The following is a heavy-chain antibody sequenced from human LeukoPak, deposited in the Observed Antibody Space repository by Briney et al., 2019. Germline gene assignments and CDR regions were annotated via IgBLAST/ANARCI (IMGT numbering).Heavy chain of an antibody. V-gene: IGHV2-5*01. J-gene: IGHJ3*02. CDR2: IYWNDDK. Sequence: ESGPTLANPTQTLTLTCTFSGFSLSTSGVGVGWIRQPPGKALEWLALIYWNDDKRYSPSLKSRLTITKDTSKNQVVLTMTNMDPVDTATYYCARYTVTLSDDAFDIWGQGTMVTVSS. CDR1: GFSLSTSGVG. D-gene: IGHD4-17*01. CDR3: ARYTVTLSDDAFDI.